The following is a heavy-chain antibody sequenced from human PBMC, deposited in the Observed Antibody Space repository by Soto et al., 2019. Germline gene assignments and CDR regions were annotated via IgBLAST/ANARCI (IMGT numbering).Heavy chain of an antibody. CDR3: ERVPDR. CDR1: GGSISSEGYS. V-gene: IGHV4-30-2*01. CDR2: IYHSGST. Sequence: TSDTLSLTCAVSGGSISSEGYSWNWIRQPPGKGLECIGYIYHSGSTYYNPSLKSRVTISVDRSKNQFSLKLSSVTAADTAVYYCERVPDRWGEGTLVTVSS. D-gene: IGHD2-2*01. J-gene: IGHJ5*02.